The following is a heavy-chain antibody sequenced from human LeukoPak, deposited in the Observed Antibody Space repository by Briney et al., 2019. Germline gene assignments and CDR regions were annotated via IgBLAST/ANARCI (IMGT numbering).Heavy chain of an antibody. CDR1: GFTFSSYA. CDR2: ISWNSGSI. J-gene: IGHJ4*02. CDR3: AKTSRGYSYGDYFDY. D-gene: IGHD5-18*01. V-gene: IGHV3-9*01. Sequence: GGSLRLSCAASGFTFSSYAMSWVRQAPGKGLEWVSGISWNSGSIGYADSVKGRFTISRDNAKNSLYLQMNSLRAEDTALYYCAKTSRGYSYGDYFDYWGQGTLVTVSS.